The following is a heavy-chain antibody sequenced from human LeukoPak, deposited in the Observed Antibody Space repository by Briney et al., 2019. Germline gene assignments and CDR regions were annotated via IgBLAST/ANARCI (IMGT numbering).Heavy chain of an antibody. V-gene: IGHV4-4*09. Sequence: PSETLSLTCTVSGGSISSYYWSWIRQPPGKGLEWIGYIYTSVSTNYNPSLKSRVTISVDTSKNQFSLKLSSVTAADTAVYFCARRSDSGSDDGEDYFDYWGQGTLVTISS. CDR2: IYTSVST. CDR1: GGSISSYY. CDR3: ARRSDSGSDDGEDYFDY. D-gene: IGHD1-26*01. J-gene: IGHJ4*02.